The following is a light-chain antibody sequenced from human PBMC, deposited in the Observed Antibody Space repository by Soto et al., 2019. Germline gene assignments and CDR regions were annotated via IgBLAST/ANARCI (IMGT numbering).Light chain of an antibody. CDR3: SSYTSSGSHV. V-gene: IGLV2-14*03. CDR2: DVT. Sequence: QSALTQPASVSGSPGQSITISCTGTSSDVGGYNYVSWFQQHPGKAPKLMIYDVTNRPSGVSNRFSGSKSGNTASLTISGLQAEDEADFYCSSYTSSGSHVFGTGTNVTVL. CDR1: SSDVGGYNY. J-gene: IGLJ1*01.